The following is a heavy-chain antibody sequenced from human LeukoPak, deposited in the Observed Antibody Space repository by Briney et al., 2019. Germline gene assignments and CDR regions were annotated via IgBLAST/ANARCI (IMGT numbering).Heavy chain of an antibody. V-gene: IGHV1-46*01. CDR1: GYTFTSYY. Sequence: ASVKVSSKASGYTFTSYYMHSVRQAPGQGLEWMGIINPSGGSTSYAQKFQGRVTMTRDTSTSTVYMELSSLRSEDTVVYYCARGPTQTYYYYYGMDVWGQGTTVTVSS. CDR2: INPSGGST. J-gene: IGHJ6*02. CDR3: ARGPTQTYYYYYGMDV. D-gene: IGHD1-1*01.